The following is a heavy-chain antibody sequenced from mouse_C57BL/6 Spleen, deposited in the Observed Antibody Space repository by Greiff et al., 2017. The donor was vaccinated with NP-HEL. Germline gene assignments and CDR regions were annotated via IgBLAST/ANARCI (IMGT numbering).Heavy chain of an antibody. CDR1: GYTFTDYN. Sequence: VQLKQSGPELVKPGASVKIPCKASGYTFTDYNMDWVKQSHGKSLEWIGDINPNNGGTIYNQKFKGKATLTVDKSSSTAYMELRSLTSEDTAVYYCARSGYDYDEGFAYWGQGTLVTVSA. CDR3: ARSGYDYDEGFAY. V-gene: IGHV1-18*01. CDR2: INPNNGGT. J-gene: IGHJ3*01. D-gene: IGHD2-4*01.